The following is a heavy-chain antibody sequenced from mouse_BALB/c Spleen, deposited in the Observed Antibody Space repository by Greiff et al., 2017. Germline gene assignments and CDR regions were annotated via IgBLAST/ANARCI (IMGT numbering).Heavy chain of an antibody. V-gene: IGHV5-9-4*01. Sequence: EVQLVESGGGLVKPGGSLKLSCAASGFTFSSYAMSWVRQSPEKRLEWVAEISSGGSYTYYPDTVTGRFTISRDNAKNTLYLEMSSLRSEDTAMYYCARVELGGAMDYWGQGTSVTVSS. CDR2: ISSGGSYT. D-gene: IGHD4-1*01. CDR1: GFTFSSYA. J-gene: IGHJ4*01. CDR3: ARVELGGAMDY.